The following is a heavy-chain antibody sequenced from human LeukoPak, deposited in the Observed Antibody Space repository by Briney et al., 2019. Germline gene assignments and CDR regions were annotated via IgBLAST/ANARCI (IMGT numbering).Heavy chain of an antibody. Sequence: GSLRLSCAASGFTFSSYAMHWVRQAPGKGLEWVAVISYDGSNKYYADSVKGRFTISRDNSKNTLYLQMNSLRAEDTAVYYCARELKLRWSTQGFDYWGQGTLVTVSS. CDR2: ISYDGSNK. CDR3: ARELKLRWSTQGFDY. V-gene: IGHV3-30-3*01. CDR1: GFTFSSYA. D-gene: IGHD4-23*01. J-gene: IGHJ4*02.